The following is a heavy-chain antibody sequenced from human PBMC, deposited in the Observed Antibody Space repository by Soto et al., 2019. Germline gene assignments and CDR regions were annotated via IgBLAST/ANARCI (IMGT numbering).Heavy chain of an antibody. D-gene: IGHD2-15*01. Sequence: GAALSPSCAAAGFTVSDYNRRWIRSAPGKGLEWVSYISSSSSYTNSADSVKGRFTISRDTAKNSLYLQMHSLRAEDTAVYYCAGIAYSYFDYWCQGTLVTVS. J-gene: IGHJ4*02. V-gene: IGHV3-11*03. CDR2: ISSSSSYT. CDR1: GFTVSDYN. CDR3: AGIAYSYFDY.